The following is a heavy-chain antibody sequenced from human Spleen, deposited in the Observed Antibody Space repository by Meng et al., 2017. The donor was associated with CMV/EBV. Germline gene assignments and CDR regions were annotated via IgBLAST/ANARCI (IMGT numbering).Heavy chain of an antibody. CDR2: IYSGGSNT. Sequence: GGSLRLSCAASGFTFRNYAMSWVRQAPGKGLEWVSIIYSGGSNTDYADSVRGRFTISRDDSKNTLYLQMNSLRAEDTAVYYCAKDRGYCSTTSCYTWDYWGQGTLVTVSS. CDR1: GFTFRNYA. V-gene: IGHV3-23*03. J-gene: IGHJ4*02. CDR3: AKDRGYCSTTSCYTWDY. D-gene: IGHD2-2*02.